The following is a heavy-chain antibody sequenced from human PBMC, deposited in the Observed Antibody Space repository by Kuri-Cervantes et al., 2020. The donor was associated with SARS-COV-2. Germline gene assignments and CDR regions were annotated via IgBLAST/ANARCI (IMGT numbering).Heavy chain of an antibody. CDR2: ISGSGGST. CDR3: AKEGPTGYYDSSGYYHDYYYGMDV. D-gene: IGHD3-22*01. J-gene: IGHJ6*02. V-gene: IGHV3-23*01. Sequence: GGSLRLSCAASGFTFSSYAMSWVRQAPGKGLEWVSAISGSGGSTYYADSVKGRFTISRDNSKNTLYLQMNSLRAEDTAVYYCAKEGPTGYYDSSGYYHDYYYGMDVWGQGTTVTVSS. CDR1: GFTFSSYA.